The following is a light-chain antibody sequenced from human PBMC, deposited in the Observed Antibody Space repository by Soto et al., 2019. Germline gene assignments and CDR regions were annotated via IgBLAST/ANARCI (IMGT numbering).Light chain of an antibody. V-gene: IGLV2-14*01. CDR1: SSDVGAYNF. CDR3: TSYTSISTYV. CDR2: DVN. J-gene: IGLJ1*01. Sequence: QSALTQPASVSGSPGQSISISCTGTSSDVGAYNFVSWYQQHPDTAPKLVIFDVNNRPSGVSNRFSGSKSGNTASLTISGLRAEDEADYYCTSYTSISTYVFGTGTKLTVL.